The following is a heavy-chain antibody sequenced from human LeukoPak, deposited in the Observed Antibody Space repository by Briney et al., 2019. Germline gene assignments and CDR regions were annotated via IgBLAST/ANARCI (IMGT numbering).Heavy chain of an antibody. V-gene: IGHV3-21*01. D-gene: IGHD3-22*01. J-gene: IGHJ4*02. Sequence: GSLRLSCAASGVTFSGYSMNWVRQAPGKGLEWVSAITATSLHIYYADSVKGRFTISRDNAKNSLYLQMNSLRAEDTAVYYCARGETSSGYYTMYYFDYWGQGTLVTVSS. CDR2: ITATSLHI. CDR1: GVTFSGYS. CDR3: ARGETSSGYYTMYYFDY.